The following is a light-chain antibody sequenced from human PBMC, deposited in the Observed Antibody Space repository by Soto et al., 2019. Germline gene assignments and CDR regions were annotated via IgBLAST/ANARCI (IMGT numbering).Light chain of an antibody. CDR2: KAS. CDR3: QQYKRYV. CDR1: QSVDNW. J-gene: IGKJ3*01. V-gene: IGKV1-5*03. Sequence: DVQMTQTPASLSSSLGERVILTCRASQSVDNWLAWYQQKPGKAPKILIYKASSLDSGVPTRFSGSGSGTDFTITILSLEDDDFATCHWQQYKRYVFGPGTKVDI.